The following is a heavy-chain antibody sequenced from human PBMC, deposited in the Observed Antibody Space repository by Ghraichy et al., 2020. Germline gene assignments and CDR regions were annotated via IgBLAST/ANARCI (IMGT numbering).Heavy chain of an antibody. V-gene: IGHV3-7*03. CDR2: IKQDGSEK. J-gene: IGHJ4*02. D-gene: IGHD5-18*01. CDR1: GFTFSRYW. Sequence: GGSLRLSCAASGFTFSRYWMSWVRQAPGKGLEWVANIKQDGSEKYYVDSVKGRFTISRDNAKNSLYLQMNSLRAEDTAVYYCARGWIQLWLREYYFDYWGQGTLVTVSS. CDR3: ARGWIQLWLREYYFDY.